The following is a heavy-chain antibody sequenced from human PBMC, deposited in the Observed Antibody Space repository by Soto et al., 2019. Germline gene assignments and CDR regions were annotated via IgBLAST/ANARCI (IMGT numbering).Heavy chain of an antibody. CDR1: GYTFATYD. CDR3: ARRKERSCPYCLDY. J-gene: IGHJ4*02. D-gene: IGHD1-26*01. V-gene: IGHV1-8*01. Sequence: QVQLVQSGAEVKKPGASVKVSCKASGYTFATYDFAWVRQATGQGLEWMGWMNPNTGNTGYAQAFRGRVTMTRNTSITTAYMELSSLRSEDTAVYFCARRKERSCPYCLDYWGQGTLVTVSS. CDR2: MNPNTGNT.